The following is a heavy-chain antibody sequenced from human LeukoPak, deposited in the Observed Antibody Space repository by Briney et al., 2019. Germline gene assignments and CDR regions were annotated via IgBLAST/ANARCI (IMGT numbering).Heavy chain of an antibody. Sequence: GGSLRLSCAASGFTFSSYAMSWVRQAPGKGLEWVSAISGSGASTYYADSVKGRFTISRDNSKNTLYLQMNSLRAEDTAVYYCAKVLGGRWLFPFDYWGQGTLVTVSS. J-gene: IGHJ4*02. CDR1: GFTFSSYA. V-gene: IGHV3-23*01. CDR3: AKVLGGRWLFPFDY. CDR2: ISGSGAST. D-gene: IGHD3-9*01.